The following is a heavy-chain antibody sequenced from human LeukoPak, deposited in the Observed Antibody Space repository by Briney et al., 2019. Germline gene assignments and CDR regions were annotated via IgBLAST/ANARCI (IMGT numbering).Heavy chain of an antibody. Sequence: SETLSLTRTVSGGSISSYYWSWIRQPPGKGLEWIGYIYYSGSTNYNPSLKSRVTISVDTSKNQFSLKLSSVTAADTAVYYCARDPGGYDSTPAYWGQGTLVTVSS. D-gene: IGHD5-12*01. CDR2: IYYSGST. CDR1: GGSISSYY. V-gene: IGHV4-59*12. CDR3: ARDPGGYDSTPAY. J-gene: IGHJ4*02.